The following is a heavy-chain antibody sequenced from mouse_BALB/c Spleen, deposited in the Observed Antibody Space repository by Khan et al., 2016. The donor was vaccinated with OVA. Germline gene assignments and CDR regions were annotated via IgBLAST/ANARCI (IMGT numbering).Heavy chain of an antibody. CDR1: GYTFTSYW. CDR2: ITPGSGST. V-gene: IGHV1S132*01. D-gene: IGHD1-1*01. CDR3: ARSNLYGSGLYAMDY. Sequence: QVQLQQSGADLVKPGASVKLSCKASGYTFTSYWINWTKQRPGQGLEWIGHITPGSGSTNYNEIFKGKATLTVDASSSTAYLQLSTLSSEDSAAYCDARSNLYGSGLYAMDYWGQGTSVTVSS. J-gene: IGHJ4*01.